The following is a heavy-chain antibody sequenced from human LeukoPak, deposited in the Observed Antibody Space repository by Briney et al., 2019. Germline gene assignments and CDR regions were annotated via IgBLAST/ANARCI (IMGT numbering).Heavy chain of an antibody. CDR1: GGSISSYY. J-gene: IGHJ5*02. CDR2: IYYSGST. V-gene: IGHV4-59*01. Sequence: SETLSLTCTVSGGSISSYYWSWIGQPPGKGLEWIGYIYYSGSTNYNPSLKSRVTISVDTSKNQFSLKLGSVTAADTAVYYCARGYYGSWNWFDPWGQGTLVTVSS. D-gene: IGHD3-10*01. CDR3: ARGYYGSWNWFDP.